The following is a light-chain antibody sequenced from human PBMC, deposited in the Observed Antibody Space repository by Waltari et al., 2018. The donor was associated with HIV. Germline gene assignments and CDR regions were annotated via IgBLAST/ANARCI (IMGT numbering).Light chain of an antibody. V-gene: IGLV1-51*01. Sequence: QSVLTQPPSVSAAPGQKVTISCSGSSSNIGNNYVSWYQQLPGTAPKLLIYDNNKRPSGIPDRFSGSMSGTSATLGITGLQTGDEADYYCGTWDSSLSLVFGGGTKLTVL. CDR2: DNN. CDR1: SSNIGNNY. J-gene: IGLJ2*01. CDR3: GTWDSSLSLV.